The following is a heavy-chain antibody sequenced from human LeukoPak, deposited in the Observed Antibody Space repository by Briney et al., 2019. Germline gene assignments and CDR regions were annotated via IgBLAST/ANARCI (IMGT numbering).Heavy chain of an antibody. CDR1: GYTFISYG. J-gene: IGHJ3*02. Sequence: ASVKVSCKASGYTFISYGISWVRQAPGQGLEWMGWISAYNGNTNYAQKLQGRVTMTTDTSTSTAYMELRSLRSDDTAVYYCARVATRWDAFDIWGQGTMVTVSS. CDR3: ARVATRWDAFDI. V-gene: IGHV1-18*01. D-gene: IGHD2-15*01. CDR2: ISAYNGNT.